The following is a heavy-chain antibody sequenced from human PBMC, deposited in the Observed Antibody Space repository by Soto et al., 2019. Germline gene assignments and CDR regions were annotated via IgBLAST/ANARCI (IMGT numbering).Heavy chain of an antibody. V-gene: IGHV1-2*02. J-gene: IGHJ4*02. CDR1: GYTFTVYY. D-gene: IGHD1-26*01. Sequence: ASVNVSCKSSGYTFTVYYIHWVRQAPGQGLECMGWINPKSGGTMYPQKFQGRVTMTWDTSISTAYMALTRLRSDDTAVYYCARDLAKGGGSAGFDYWGQGTLVTVSS. CDR3: ARDLAKGGGSAGFDY. CDR2: INPKSGGT.